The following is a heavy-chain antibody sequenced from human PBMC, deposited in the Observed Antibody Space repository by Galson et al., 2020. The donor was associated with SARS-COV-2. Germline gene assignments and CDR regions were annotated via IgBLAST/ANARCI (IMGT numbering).Heavy chain of an antibody. CDR2: INPNTGGT. V-gene: IGHV1-2*04. J-gene: IGHJ4*02. CDR1: GYTFTAYY. CDR3: ARETEMATFNYFDY. D-gene: IGHD5-12*01. Sequence: SVKVSYKTSGYTFTAYYIHWVRQAPGQGLEWMGWINPNTGGTNYAQKFQGWVTMTRDTSISTAYMALSRLKSDDTAVYYCARETEMATFNYFDYWGQGTLVTVSS.